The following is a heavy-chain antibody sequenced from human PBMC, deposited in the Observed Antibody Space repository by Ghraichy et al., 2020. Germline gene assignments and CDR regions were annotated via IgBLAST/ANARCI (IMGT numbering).Heavy chain of an antibody. CDR1: AFTFSDYG. CDR2: ISYHGSTE. Sequence: GGSLRLSCAASAFTFSDYGMHWVRQAPGKGLEWVAMISYHGSTEFYADSVKGRFTISRDNSKNTLYLQMSDLRAEDTAVYYCAREGVTHCAGDCFFFDYWGQGTLVTVSS. CDR3: AREGVTHCAGDCFFFDY. D-gene: IGHD2-21*02. V-gene: IGHV3-30*03. J-gene: IGHJ4*02.